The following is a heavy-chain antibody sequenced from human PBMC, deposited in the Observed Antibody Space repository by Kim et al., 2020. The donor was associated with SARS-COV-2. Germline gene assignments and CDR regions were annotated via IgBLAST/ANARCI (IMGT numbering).Heavy chain of an antibody. J-gene: IGHJ4*02. CDR1: GFTFSSYA. V-gene: IGHV3-30*04. CDR2: ISYDGSNK. D-gene: IGHD3-10*01. Sequence: GGSLRLSCAASGFTFSSYAMHWVRQAPGKGLEWVAVISYDGSNKYYADSVKGRFTISRDNSKNTLYLQMNSLRAEDTAVYYCASYYGSGSGVDYWGQGTLVTVSS. CDR3: ASYYGSGSGVDY.